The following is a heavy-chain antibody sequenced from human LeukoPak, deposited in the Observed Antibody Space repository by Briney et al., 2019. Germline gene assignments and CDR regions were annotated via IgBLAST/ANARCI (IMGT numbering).Heavy chain of an antibody. D-gene: IGHD3-10*01. CDR3: ARWEGTYYYGSGSYS. CDR1: GFTFSSYS. CDR2: ISSSSSYI. Sequence: PGGSLRLSCAASGFTFSSYSMNWVRQAPGKGLEWVSSISSSSSYIYYADSVKGRFTISRDNAKNSLYLQMNSLRAEDTAVYYCARWEGTYYYGSGSYSWGQGTLVTVSS. V-gene: IGHV3-21*01. J-gene: IGHJ5*02.